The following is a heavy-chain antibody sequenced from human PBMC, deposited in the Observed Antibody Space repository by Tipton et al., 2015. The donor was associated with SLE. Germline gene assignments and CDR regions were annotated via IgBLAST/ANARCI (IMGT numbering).Heavy chain of an antibody. CDR3: ARHYLGEVFGHRTDAFDI. D-gene: IGHD3-16*01. CDR1: DDSFNSVGHY. V-gene: IGHV4-31*03. J-gene: IGHJ3*02. Sequence: TLSLTCTVSDDSFNSVGHYWSWIRQHPGKGLEWIGYIYYTGSTYYNPSLKSRVAMSVDTSKNQFSLRLSSVTAADTAVYYCARHYLGEVFGHRTDAFDIWGQGTMVTVSS. CDR2: IYYTGST.